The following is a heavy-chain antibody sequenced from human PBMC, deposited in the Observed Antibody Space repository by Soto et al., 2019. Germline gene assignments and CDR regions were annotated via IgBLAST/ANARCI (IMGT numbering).Heavy chain of an antibody. CDR2: ISSSSSYI. CDR3: ARGAYESNAFDI. Sequence: EVQLVESGGGLVKPGGSLRLSCAASGFTFSSYSMNWVRQAPGKGLEWVSSISSSSSYIYYADSVKGRFTISRDNAKNSLYMHMNSLRAEDTAVYYCARGAYESNAFDIWGQGTMVTVSS. V-gene: IGHV3-21*01. D-gene: IGHD3-3*01. CDR1: GFTFSSYS. J-gene: IGHJ3*02.